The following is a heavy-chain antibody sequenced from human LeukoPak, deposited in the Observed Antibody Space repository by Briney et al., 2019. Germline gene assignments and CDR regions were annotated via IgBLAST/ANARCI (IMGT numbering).Heavy chain of an antibody. J-gene: IGHJ4*02. CDR1: GYSFTSYD. CDR2: MNPNSGNT. CDR3: ARRVAAGGTFMGF. V-gene: IGHV1-8*01. Sequence: ASVKVSCKASGYSFTSYDINWVRQATGQGLEWMGWMNPNSGNTGSAQKFQGRVTMTRNTSISTAYMELSNLRSEDTAVYYCARRVAAGGTFMGFWGQGTLVTVFS. D-gene: IGHD6-13*01.